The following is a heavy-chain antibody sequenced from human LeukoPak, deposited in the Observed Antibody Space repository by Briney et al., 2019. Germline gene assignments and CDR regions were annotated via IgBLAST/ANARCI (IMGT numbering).Heavy chain of an antibody. J-gene: IGHJ6*02. V-gene: IGHV1-8*01. D-gene: IGHD2-2*01. CDR2: MNPNSGNT. Sequence: ASVKVSCKASGYTFTSYDINWVRQATGQGLEWMGWMNPNSGNTGYAQKFQGRVTMTRDTSISTAYMELSRLRSDDTAVYYCARDQCSSTSCYYYYGMDVWGQGTTVTVSS. CDR3: ARDQCSSTSCYYYYGMDV. CDR1: GYTFTSYD.